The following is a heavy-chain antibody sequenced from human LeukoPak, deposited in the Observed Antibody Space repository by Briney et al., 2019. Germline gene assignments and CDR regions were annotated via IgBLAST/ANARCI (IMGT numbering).Heavy chain of an antibody. CDR2: IIPSYGTA. J-gene: IGHJ5*02. CDR3: ARVAGFRDYDFWSGYLVGRFDP. Sequence: GASVKVSFKASGGTFSSYAISWVRQAPGQGLEWMGGIIPSYGTANYAQKFQGRVTITADESTSTAYMVLRRLRSEDTPVYYCARVAGFRDYDFWSGYLVGRFDPWGQATLVTVSS. V-gene: IGHV1-69*13. D-gene: IGHD3-3*01. CDR1: GGTFSSYA.